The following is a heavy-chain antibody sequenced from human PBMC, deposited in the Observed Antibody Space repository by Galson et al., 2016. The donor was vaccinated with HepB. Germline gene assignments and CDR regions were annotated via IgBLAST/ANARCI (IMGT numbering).Heavy chain of an antibody. CDR2: ILGDGSNE. CDR1: GFALSGYL. J-gene: IGHJ5*02. D-gene: IGHD5-24*01. CDR3: ARVARGGYKTADL. V-gene: IGHV3-30*09. Sequence: SLRLSCAASGFALSGYLMHWVRQAPGKGLEWVAVILGDGSNEYYADAVKGRFAISRGNSKNTLQLQMNSLGPDDTAVYYCARVARGGYKTADLWGQGTLVSVSS.